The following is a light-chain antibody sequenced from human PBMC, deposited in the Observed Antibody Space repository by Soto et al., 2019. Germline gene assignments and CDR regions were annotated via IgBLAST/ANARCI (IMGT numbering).Light chain of an antibody. J-gene: IGLJ2*01. CDR3: SSYAGSNNVV. CDR2: EVS. V-gene: IGLV2-8*01. Sequence: QSALTQPPSASGSPGQSVTISCTGTSSDVGGYKYVSWYQRHPGKAPKLMIYEVSKRPSGVPDRFSGSKSGNTASLTVSGLQAEDEADYYCSSYAGSNNVVFGGGTKLTVL. CDR1: SSDVGGYKY.